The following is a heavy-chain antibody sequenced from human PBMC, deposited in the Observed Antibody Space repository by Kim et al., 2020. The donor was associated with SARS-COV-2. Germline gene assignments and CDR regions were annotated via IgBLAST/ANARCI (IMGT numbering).Heavy chain of an antibody. CDR2: IIPIFGTA. D-gene: IGHD2-15*01. J-gene: IGHJ4*02. V-gene: IGHV1-69*06. Sequence: SVKVSCKASGGTFSSYAISWVRQAPGQGLEWMGGIIPIFGTANYAQKFQGRVTITADKSTSTAYMELSSLRSEDTAVYYCARDRRYCSGGSCHYFDYWGQGTLVTVSS. CDR3: ARDRRYCSGGSCHYFDY. CDR1: GGTFSSYA.